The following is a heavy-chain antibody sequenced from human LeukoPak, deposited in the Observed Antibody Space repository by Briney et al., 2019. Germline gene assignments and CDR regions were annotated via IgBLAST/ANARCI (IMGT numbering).Heavy chain of an antibody. CDR1: GYTFTSYA. CDR2: INAGNGNT. Sequence: AASVKVSCKASGYTFTSYAMHWVRQAPGQRLEWMGWINAGNGNTKYSQKFQGRVTITRDTSASTAYMELRSLRSDDTAVYYCARDLLRGVIRNWFDPWGQGTLVTVSP. CDR3: ARDLLRGVIRNWFDP. J-gene: IGHJ5*02. V-gene: IGHV1-3*01. D-gene: IGHD3-10*01.